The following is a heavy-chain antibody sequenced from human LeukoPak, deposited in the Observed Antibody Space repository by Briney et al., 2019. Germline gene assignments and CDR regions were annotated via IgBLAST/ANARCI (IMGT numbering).Heavy chain of an antibody. CDR3: ARSREWSPAH. J-gene: IGHJ4*02. D-gene: IGHD3-3*01. CDR1: GYTFTGYY. CDR2: INPNSGGT. Sequence: ASVKVSCKASGYTFTGYYIHWVRQAPGQGLEWMGWINPNSGGTNYAQKFQGRVTMTRDTSISTAYMELSRLRSDDTAVYYCARSREWSPAHWGQGTLVTVSS. V-gene: IGHV1-2*02.